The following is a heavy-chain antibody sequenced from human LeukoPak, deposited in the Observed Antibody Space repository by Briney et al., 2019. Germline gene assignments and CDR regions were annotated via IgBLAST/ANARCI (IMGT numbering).Heavy chain of an antibody. CDR3: AKSGVVPAAILDY. V-gene: IGHV3-30*02. J-gene: IGHJ4*02. CDR2: IRYDGSNK. D-gene: IGHD2-2*01. CDR1: GFTFSSYG. Sequence: GGSLRLSCAASGFTFSSYGMHWVRQAPGKGLEWVAFIRYDGSNKYYADSVKGRFTISRDNSKNTLYLQMNSLRAEDTAVYYCAKSGVVPAAILDYWGQGTLVTVSS.